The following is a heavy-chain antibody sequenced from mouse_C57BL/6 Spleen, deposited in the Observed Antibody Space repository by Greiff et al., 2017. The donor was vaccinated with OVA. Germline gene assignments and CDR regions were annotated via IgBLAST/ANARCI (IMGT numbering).Heavy chain of an antibody. V-gene: IGHV1-64*01. CDR3: ARNWGYVYFDY. J-gene: IGHJ2*01. Sequence: VQLQQPGAELVKPGASVKLSCKASGYTFTSYWMHWVKQRPGQGLEWIGMIHPNSGSTNYNEKFKSKATLTVDKSSSTAYMQLSSLTSEDSAVYYCARNWGYVYFDYWGQGTTLTVSS. CDR2: IHPNSGST. CDR1: GYTFTSYW. D-gene: IGHD2-14*01.